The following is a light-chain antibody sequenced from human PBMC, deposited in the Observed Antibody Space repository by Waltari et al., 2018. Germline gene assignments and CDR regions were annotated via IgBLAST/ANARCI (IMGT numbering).Light chain of an antibody. J-gene: IGKJ1*01. CDR1: QTVTSNY. Sequence: DIVLAQSQGTLSLSPGERATLSCRASQTVTSNYLSWYQQKPGQAPRLLIFGASSRATGIPDRFSGSGSGTDFTLTITRLEPEDFAVYYCQQYASSRTFGQGTRVEIK. CDR2: GAS. V-gene: IGKV3-20*01. CDR3: QQYASSRT.